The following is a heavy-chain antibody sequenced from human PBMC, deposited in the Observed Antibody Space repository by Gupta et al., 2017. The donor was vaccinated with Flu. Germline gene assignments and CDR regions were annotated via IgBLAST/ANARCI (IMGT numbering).Heavy chain of an antibody. V-gene: IGHV3-23*01. CDR1: GLTFRGHA. CDR2: VGAGGDRT. J-gene: IGHJ4*02. CDR3: AKDRSGNPAIDY. Sequence: EVQLLESGGGLVQPGGSLRLSGAASGLTFRGHALNWVRQAPGKGLEWVSTVGAGGDRTYYADSVMGRFTISRDNSKNTLYLQMNSLRGDDTAVYYCAKDRSGNPAIDYWGQGTLVTVSA. D-gene: IGHD6-13*01.